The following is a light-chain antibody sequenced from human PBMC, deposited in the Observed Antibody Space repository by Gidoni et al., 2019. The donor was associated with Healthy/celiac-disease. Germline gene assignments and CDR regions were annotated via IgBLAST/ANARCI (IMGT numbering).Light chain of an antibody. Sequence: IVLTHSPATLSLSPGEIATLTCRASQSVSSYLAWYQQKPGQAPRLLIYDASTRATGIPARFSGSGSGTDFTLTISSLEPEDFAVYYCQQRSNWPLTFGGGTKVEIK. V-gene: IGKV3-11*01. CDR3: QQRSNWPLT. J-gene: IGKJ4*01. CDR2: DAS. CDR1: QSVSSY.